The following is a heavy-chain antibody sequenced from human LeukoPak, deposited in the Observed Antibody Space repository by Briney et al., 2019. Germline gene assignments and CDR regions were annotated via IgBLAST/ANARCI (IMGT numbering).Heavy chain of an antibody. V-gene: IGHV3-7*02. CDR2: IRPVGSDD. J-gene: IGHJ4*02. CDR1: GVTFSDDW. CDR3: ARLMGGVTTYDS. Sequence: GALRLSCAASGVTFSDDWMSWGREGPGEGRGWVASIRPVGSDDHHMDSEKSRVTISRDNAQNSLFLQMNSPRAEDTAVYYCARLMGGVTTYDSWGQGTLVTVS. D-gene: IGHD2-8*01.